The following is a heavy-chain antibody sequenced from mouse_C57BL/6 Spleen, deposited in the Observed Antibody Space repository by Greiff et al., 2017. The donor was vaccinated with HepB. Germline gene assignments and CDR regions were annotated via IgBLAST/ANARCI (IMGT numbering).Heavy chain of an antibody. CDR2: IHPNSGST. D-gene: IGHD1-1*01. J-gene: IGHJ1*03. CDR3: ARFYYGSKGALGYFDV. Sequence: QVQLQQPGAELVKPGASVKLSCKASGYTFTSYWMHWVKQRPGQGLEWIGMIHPNSGSTNYNEKFKSEATLTVDKSSSTAYMQLSSLTSEDSAVYYCARFYYGSKGALGYFDVWGTGTTVTVPS. V-gene: IGHV1-64*01. CDR1: GYTFTSYW.